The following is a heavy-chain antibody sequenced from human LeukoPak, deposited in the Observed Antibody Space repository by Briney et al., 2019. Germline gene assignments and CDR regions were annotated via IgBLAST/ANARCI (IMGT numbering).Heavy chain of an antibody. D-gene: IGHD2-2*01. Sequence: KPSETLSLTCTVSGGSITGYFWSWIRQPPGKGLEWIGYVFYSGGTLYNPSLKSRVTISVDTSKNQFSLKLSSVTAADTAVYYCAREAREYQLLNWFDPWAREPWSPSPQ. V-gene: IGHV4-59*12. CDR3: AREAREYQLLNWFDP. CDR1: GGSITGYF. J-gene: IGHJ5*02. CDR2: VFYSGGT.